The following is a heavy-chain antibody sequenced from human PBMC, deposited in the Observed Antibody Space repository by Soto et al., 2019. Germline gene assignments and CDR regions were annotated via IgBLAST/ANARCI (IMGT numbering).Heavy chain of an antibody. J-gene: IGHJ5*02. CDR3: ARCSLVVVPAPGFDP. V-gene: IGHV4-31*03. CDR1: GGSISSGGYY. D-gene: IGHD2-2*01. CDR2: IYYSGTT. Sequence: TVSLTCTVSGGSISSGGYYWSWIRQHPGKGLEWIGYIYYSGTTYYNPSLKSRVTISVDTSKNQFSLKLSSVSAADTALYYCARCSLVVVPAPGFDPWGRGTLVTVSS.